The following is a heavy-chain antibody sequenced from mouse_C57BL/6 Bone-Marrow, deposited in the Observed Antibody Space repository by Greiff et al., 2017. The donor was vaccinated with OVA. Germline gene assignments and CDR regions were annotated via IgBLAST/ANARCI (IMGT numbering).Heavy chain of an antibody. Sequence: QVQLQQSGAELVKPGASVKLSCKASGYTFTSYWMHWVKPRPGQGLEWIGMIHPNSGSTNYNEKFKSKAILTVDKSSSTAYMQRSSLTSEDSAVYYCATPPYYGSSYWYCDVWGTGTTVTVSS. D-gene: IGHD1-1*01. J-gene: IGHJ1*03. V-gene: IGHV1-64*01. CDR1: GYTFTSYW. CDR2: IHPNSGST. CDR3: ATPPYYGSSYWYCDV.